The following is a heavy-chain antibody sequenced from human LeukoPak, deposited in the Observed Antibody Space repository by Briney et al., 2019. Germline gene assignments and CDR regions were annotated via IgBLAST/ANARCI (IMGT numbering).Heavy chain of an antibody. CDR3: ARVGILRFPSNWFDP. Sequence: PSETLSLTCTVSGASISSYYWSWIRQPPGKGLEWIGYIYYSGSTRYNPSLKSRVTISVDTSKNQFSLELSSVTAADTAVYYCARVGILRFPSNWFDPWGQGTLVTVSS. J-gene: IGHJ5*02. D-gene: IGHD3-3*01. V-gene: IGHV4-59*01. CDR2: IYYSGST. CDR1: GASISSYY.